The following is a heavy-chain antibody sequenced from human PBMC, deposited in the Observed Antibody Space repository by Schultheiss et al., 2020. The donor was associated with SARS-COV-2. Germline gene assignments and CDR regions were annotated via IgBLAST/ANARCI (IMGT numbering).Heavy chain of an antibody. Sequence: GESLKISCAASGFTFSSYAMSWVRQAPGKGLEWVSAISGSGGSTYYADSVKGRFTISRDNAKNSLYLQMNSLRAEDTAVYYCARAPAPDYMDVWGKGTTVTVSS. CDR2: ISGSGGST. CDR3: ARAPAPDYMDV. CDR1: GFTFSSYA. J-gene: IGHJ6*03. V-gene: IGHV3-23*01.